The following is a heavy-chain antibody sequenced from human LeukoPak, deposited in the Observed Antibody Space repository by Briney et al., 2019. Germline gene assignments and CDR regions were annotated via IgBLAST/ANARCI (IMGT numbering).Heavy chain of an antibody. Sequence: PSETLSLTCSVSGGSINNYYWSWIRQPPGKGLEWIGYIYVSGRTDYSPSLKSRITISGDTSMNQISLNLRSVTAADTAVYYCARHDGSSWSYWGPGILVTVSA. CDR1: GGSINNYY. J-gene: IGHJ1*01. V-gene: IGHV4-59*08. CDR2: IYVSGRT. D-gene: IGHD6-13*01. CDR3: ARHDGSSWSY.